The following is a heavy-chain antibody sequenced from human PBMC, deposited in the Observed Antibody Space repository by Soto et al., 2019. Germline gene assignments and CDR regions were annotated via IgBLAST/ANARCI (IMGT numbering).Heavy chain of an antibody. CDR1: GYSFTNYC. Sequence: GESLKISCKGSGYSFTNYCIGWVRQIPGKGLEWMGIIYTGDSDTRYSPSFQGQVIISADKSISTAYLQWSGLKASDTAMYYCAREYGSSGIDYWGQGTLVTVSS. CDR2: IYTGDSDT. D-gene: IGHD6-6*01. CDR3: AREYGSSGIDY. J-gene: IGHJ4*02. V-gene: IGHV5-51*01.